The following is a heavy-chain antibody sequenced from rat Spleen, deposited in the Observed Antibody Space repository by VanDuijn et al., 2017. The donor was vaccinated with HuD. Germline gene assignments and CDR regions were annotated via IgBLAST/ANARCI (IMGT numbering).Heavy chain of an antibody. Sequence: QVQLKESGPGLVQPSQTLSLTCTVSGFSLSNYGVIWIRQPPGKGLEWMGVIWGNGNTNYNSALKSRLSISRDTSKSQVYLKMNSLQTEDTATYFCARSDYYSGSFPYWGQGVMVTVSS. D-gene: IGHD1-1*01. CDR1: GFSLSNYG. CDR3: ARSDYYSGSFPY. V-gene: IGHV2-13*01. CDR2: IWGNGNT. J-gene: IGHJ2*01.